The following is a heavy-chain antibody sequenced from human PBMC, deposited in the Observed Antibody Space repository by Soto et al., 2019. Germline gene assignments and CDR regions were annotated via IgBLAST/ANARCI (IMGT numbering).Heavy chain of an antibody. D-gene: IGHD1-1*01. CDR3: ARGKGMEENYYYHGMDV. J-gene: IGHJ6*02. V-gene: IGHV1-3*01. CDR2: INGANGNT. CDR1: GCSFSTYS. Sequence: QVQVVQSGAEVKKPGASVKVSCKASGCSFSTYSMHWVRQAPGQGLEWMGWINGANGNTRYSQKFKDRLSISRDTPASTGYMELSSLRSEDTAVYYCARGKGMEENYYYHGMDVWGPGTTVIVSS.